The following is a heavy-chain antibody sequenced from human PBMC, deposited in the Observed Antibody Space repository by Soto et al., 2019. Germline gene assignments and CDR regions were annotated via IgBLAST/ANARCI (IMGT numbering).Heavy chain of an antibody. D-gene: IGHD4-17*01. CDR3: ARDLRSDDYGAPLPLDY. V-gene: IGHV1-18*01. CDR2: ISAYNGNT. Sequence: GASVKVSCKASGYTFTSYGISWVRQAPGQGLEWMGWISAYNGNTNYAQKLQGRVTMTTDTSTSTAYMELRSLRSDDTAVYYCARDLRSDDYGAPLPLDYWGQGTLVTVS. J-gene: IGHJ4*02. CDR1: GYTFTSYG.